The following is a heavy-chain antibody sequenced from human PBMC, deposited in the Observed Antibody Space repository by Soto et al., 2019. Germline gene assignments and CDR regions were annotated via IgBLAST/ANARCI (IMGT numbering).Heavy chain of an antibody. V-gene: IGHV4-59*08. CDR1: GGSIGSHY. CDR2: ASYSGSP. J-gene: IGHJ4*02. CDR3: ASQWGGDS. D-gene: IGHD3-16*01. Sequence: QVQLQESGPGLVKPSETLSLTCTVSGGSIGSHYWSWIRQPPGEGLEWIGRASYSGSPNYNPSLKSRVTLSIDSSTNQFSLKLTSVTAADTAVYYCASQWGGDSWGQGTLVTVSS.